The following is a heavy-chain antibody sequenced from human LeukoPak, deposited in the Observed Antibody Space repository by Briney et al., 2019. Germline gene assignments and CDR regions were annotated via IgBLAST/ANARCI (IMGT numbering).Heavy chain of an antibody. D-gene: IGHD5-12*01. CDR1: GFTFDDYA. J-gene: IGHJ6*03. V-gene: IGHV3-9*01. Sequence: GGSLRLSCAASGFTFDDYAMHWVRQAPGKGLEWVSGISWNSGSIGYADSVKGRFTISRDNAKNSLYLQMNSLRAEDTAVYYCARSIVATQFYYYYYMDVWGKGTTVTVSS. CDR3: ARSIVATQFYYYYYMDV. CDR2: ISWNSGSI.